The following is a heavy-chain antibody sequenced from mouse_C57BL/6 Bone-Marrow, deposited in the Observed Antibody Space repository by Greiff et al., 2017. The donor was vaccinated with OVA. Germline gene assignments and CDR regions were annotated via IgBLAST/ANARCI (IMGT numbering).Heavy chain of an antibody. Sequence: VKLQESGAELVRPGASVKLSCKASGYTFTDYYINWVKQRPGQGLEWIARIYPGSGNTYYNEKFKGKATLTAEKSSSTAYMQLSSLTSEDSAVYFCARYYYGSSPWSAYWGQGTLVTVSA. V-gene: IGHV1-76*01. CDR3: ARYYYGSSPWSAY. D-gene: IGHD1-1*01. J-gene: IGHJ3*01. CDR1: GYTFTDYY. CDR2: IYPGSGNT.